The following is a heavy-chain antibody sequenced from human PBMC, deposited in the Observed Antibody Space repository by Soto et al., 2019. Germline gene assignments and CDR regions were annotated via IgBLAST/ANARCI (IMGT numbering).Heavy chain of an antibody. Sequence: GGSLRLSCAASGFTFSSYGMHWVRQAPGKGLEWVAVISYDGSNKYYADSVKGRFTISRDNSKNTLYLQMNSLRAEDTAVYYCAKDLGSSYNWFDPWGQGTRVTVAS. V-gene: IGHV3-30*18. CDR2: ISYDGSNK. CDR1: GFTFSSYG. CDR3: AKDLGSSYNWFDP. J-gene: IGHJ5*02. D-gene: IGHD6-6*01.